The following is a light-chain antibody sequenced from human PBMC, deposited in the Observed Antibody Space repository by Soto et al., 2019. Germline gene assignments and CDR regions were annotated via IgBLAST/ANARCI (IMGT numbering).Light chain of an antibody. CDR2: NNL. Sequence: SVLPQPPSGSGAPVQRVTISCTGSSSNFGAGYEVHWYKQVPGAAPTLVIFNNLNRPSRVPARFSGSKSGTSASLVISGLQAEDEAYYYCPSFNSSLRVEPFGLGPKVTVL. J-gene: IGLJ1*01. CDR1: SSNFGAGYE. V-gene: IGLV1-40*01. CDR3: PSFNSSLRVEP.